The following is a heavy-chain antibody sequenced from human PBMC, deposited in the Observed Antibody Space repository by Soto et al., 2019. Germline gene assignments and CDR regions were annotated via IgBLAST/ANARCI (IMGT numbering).Heavy chain of an antibody. D-gene: IGHD3-22*01. CDR1: GGSISSSSYY. Sequence: QLQLQESGPGLVKPSETLSLTCTVSGGSISSSSYYWGWIRQPPGKGLEWIGSIYYSGSTYYNPSLKTRLPIPVATSKNQFSLTLSSVTAADTAVYYCARPHYYDSSGYHYYYGMDVWGQGTTVTVSS. V-gene: IGHV4-39*01. CDR2: IYYSGST. J-gene: IGHJ6*02. CDR3: ARPHYYDSSGYHYYYGMDV.